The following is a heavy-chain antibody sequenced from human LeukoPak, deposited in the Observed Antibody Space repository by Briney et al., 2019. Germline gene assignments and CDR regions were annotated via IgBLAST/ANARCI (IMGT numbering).Heavy chain of an antibody. D-gene: IGHD3-10*01. J-gene: IGHJ3*02. Sequence: ASVKVSCKASGYTFTGYYMHWVRQAPGQGLEWMGWINPNSGGTNYAQKFQGRVTMTRDTSISTAYMELSRLRSDDTAVYYCARRITMVRGVSPMIAFDIWGQGTMVTVSS. CDR2: INPNSGGT. V-gene: IGHV1-2*02. CDR3: ARRITMVRGVSPMIAFDI. CDR1: GYTFTGYY.